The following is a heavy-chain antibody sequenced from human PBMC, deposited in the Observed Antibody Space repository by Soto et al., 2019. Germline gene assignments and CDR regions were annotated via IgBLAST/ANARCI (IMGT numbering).Heavy chain of an antibody. J-gene: IGHJ6*02. Sequence: GGSLRLSCRVSGFTFNNSGMHWVRQAPGKGLEWMAVISYDGSEKHYADSMKGRLTISRDNSKDTLHLQMNSLRVEDTAVYYCARGHYGMDVWGQGTTVTVSS. CDR3: ARGHYGMDV. CDR2: ISYDGSEK. CDR1: GFTFNNSG. V-gene: IGHV3-30*03.